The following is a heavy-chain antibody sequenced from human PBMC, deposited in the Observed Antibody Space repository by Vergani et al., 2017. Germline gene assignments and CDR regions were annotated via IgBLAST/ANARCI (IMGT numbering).Heavy chain of an antibody. CDR1: GYIFTNYG. CDR2: ISVYNGNT. Sequence: QVQLVQSGAEVKKPGASVKVSCKASGYIFTNYGISWVRQAPGQGLEWMGWISVYNGNTNYVQKLQGRVTMTTDTSTTSADMERRSLRSDDTAVYYCARGGGDCSGGSCYFLDYWGQGTLVTVSS. J-gene: IGHJ4*02. CDR3: ARGGGDCSGGSCYFLDY. D-gene: IGHD2-15*01. V-gene: IGHV1-18*01.